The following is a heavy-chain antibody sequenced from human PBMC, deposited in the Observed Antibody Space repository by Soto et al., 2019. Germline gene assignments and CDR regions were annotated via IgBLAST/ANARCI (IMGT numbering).Heavy chain of an antibody. V-gene: IGHV3-23*01. CDR2: ISGSGGST. J-gene: IGHJ5*02. Sequence: EVQLLESGGGLVQPGGSLRLSCAASGFTFSSYAMSWVRQAPGKGLEWVSAISGSGGSTYYADSVKGRFTISRDNSKNTLYLQMNSLRAEDTAVYYCANLRGSRGVSPGGNWFDPWGQGTLVTVSS. CDR3: ANLRGSRGVSPGGNWFDP. D-gene: IGHD3-22*01. CDR1: GFTFSSYA.